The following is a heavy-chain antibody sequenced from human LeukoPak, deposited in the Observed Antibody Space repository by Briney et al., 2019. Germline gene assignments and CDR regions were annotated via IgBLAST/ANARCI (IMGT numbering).Heavy chain of an antibody. CDR3: ARNRYSGNYGLGAFDI. Sequence: SETLSLTCAVYGGSFSSYYRDWIRQPPGKGLECIGSICYNGSTYYYPYLKSGSTNSVDTTKNHFFLKLKAVTAADTAVYNWARNRYSGNYGLGAFDIWGQGTMVTAS. CDR2: ICYNGST. J-gene: IGHJ3*02. V-gene: IGHV4-34*10. CDR1: GGSFSSYY. D-gene: IGHD1-26*01.